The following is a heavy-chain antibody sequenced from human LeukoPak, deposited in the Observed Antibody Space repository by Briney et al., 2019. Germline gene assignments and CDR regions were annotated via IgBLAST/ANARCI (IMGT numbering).Heavy chain of an antibody. Sequence: SETLSLTCTVSGGSISSSSYYWGWIRQPPGKGLEWIGSIYYSGSTYYNPSLKSRVTISVDTSKNQFSLKLSSVTAADTAVYYCARNPSSGYYYYYMDVWGKGTTVTVSS. J-gene: IGHJ6*03. CDR1: GGSISSSSYY. CDR2: IYYSGST. V-gene: IGHV4-39*07. D-gene: IGHD6-19*01. CDR3: ARNPSSGYYYYYMDV.